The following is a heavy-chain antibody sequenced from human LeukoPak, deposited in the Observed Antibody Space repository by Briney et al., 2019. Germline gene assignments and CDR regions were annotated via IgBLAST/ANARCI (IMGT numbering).Heavy chain of an antibody. D-gene: IGHD2/OR15-2a*01. CDR3: TTFYHEYSPY. J-gene: IGHJ4*02. Sequence: GGSLRLSXAASGFSFMNAWMIWVRQAPGKGLEWVGRIKSNADGGTPDYAAPARGRFTISRDDSKNTLYLQMNSLKTEDTAVYYCTTFYHEYSPYWGRGTLVTVSS. CDR2: IKSNADGGTP. CDR1: GFSFMNAW. V-gene: IGHV3-15*01.